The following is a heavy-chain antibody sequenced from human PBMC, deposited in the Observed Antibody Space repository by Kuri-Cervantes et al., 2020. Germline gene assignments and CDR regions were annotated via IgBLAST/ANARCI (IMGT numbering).Heavy chain of an antibody. CDR1: GGSISSYY. CDR3: ARDRGRLAFDI. D-gene: IGHD3-10*01. CDR2: IYYSGST. J-gene: IGHJ3*02. Sequence: SETLSLTCTVSGGSISSYYWSWIRRPPGKGLEWIGYIYYSGSTNYNPSLKSRVTISVDTSKNQFSLKLSSVTAADTAVYYCARDRGRLAFDIWGQGTMVTVSS. V-gene: IGHV4-59*01.